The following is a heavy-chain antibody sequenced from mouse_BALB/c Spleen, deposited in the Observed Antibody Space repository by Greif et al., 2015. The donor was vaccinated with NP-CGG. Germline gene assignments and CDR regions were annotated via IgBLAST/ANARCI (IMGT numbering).Heavy chain of an antibody. V-gene: IGHV1-67*01. CDR1: GYTFTDYA. D-gene: IGHD2-1*01. Sequence: QVQLQQSGPEVVRPGVSVKISCKGSGYTFTDYALHWVKKSHAKSLEWIGVISTYNGNTNYNQKFKGKATMTVDKSSITSYMELARLTSEDSAIYYCARLGNYGNPYYYAMYYCGQGTSVTVSS. J-gene: IGHJ4*01. CDR3: ARLGNYGNPYYYAMYY. CDR2: ISTYNGNT.